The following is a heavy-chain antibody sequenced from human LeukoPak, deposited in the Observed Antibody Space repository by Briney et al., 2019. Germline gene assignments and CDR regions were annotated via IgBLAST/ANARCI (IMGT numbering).Heavy chain of an antibody. CDR2: MRYDATKK. CDR1: GFNFSNFG. CDR3: ARSVMMYASTYYFHY. D-gene: IGHD2-8*01. J-gene: IGHJ4*02. V-gene: IGHV3-30*02. Sequence: GGSLRLSCAASGFNFSNFGIHWVRQAPGKGLEWVAFMRYDATKKYYADSVKGRFTISRDDSKNTVFLQINSLRADDTSVYYCARSVMMYASTYYFHYWGQGTLVTVSS.